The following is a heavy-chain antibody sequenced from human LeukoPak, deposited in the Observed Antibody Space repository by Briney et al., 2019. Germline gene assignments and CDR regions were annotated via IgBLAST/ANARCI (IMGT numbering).Heavy chain of an antibody. J-gene: IGHJ4*02. CDR1: GYTLIELS. V-gene: IGHV1-24*01. Sequence: ASVKVSCKVSGYTLIELSMHWVRQAPGKGLEWMGSFDPEDGETIYAQKFQGRVTMTEDTSTDTAYMELSSLRSEDTAVYYCATGDRGEYSYGLPKYYFDYWGQGTLVTVSS. D-gene: IGHD5-18*01. CDR2: FDPEDGET. CDR3: ATGDRGEYSYGLPKYYFDY.